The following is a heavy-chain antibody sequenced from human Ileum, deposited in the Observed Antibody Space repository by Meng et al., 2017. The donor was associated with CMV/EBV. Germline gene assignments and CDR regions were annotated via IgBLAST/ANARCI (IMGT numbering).Heavy chain of an antibody. CDR3: ARPYTGASTLPF. D-gene: IGHD1-26*01. CDR1: GFTFSSYA. J-gene: IGHJ4*02. V-gene: IGHV3-23*01. Sequence: GESLKISCAASGFTFSSYAMSWVRQAPGKGLEWVSAISGSGGSTYYADSVKGRFTISRDNTKNTLYLQMNSLRAEDTAVYYCARPYTGASTLPFWGQGTLVTGSS. CDR2: ISGSGGST.